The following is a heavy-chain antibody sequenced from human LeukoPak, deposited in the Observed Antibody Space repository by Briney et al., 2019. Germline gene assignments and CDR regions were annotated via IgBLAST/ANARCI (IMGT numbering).Heavy chain of an antibody. D-gene: IGHD4-11*01. J-gene: IGHJ6*02. CDR3: ARANYSNYSKGGVSNYYYYGMDV. Sequence: SVKVSCKASGSTFSSYAISWVRQAPGQGLEWMGRIIPILGIANYAQKFQGRVTITADKSTSTAYMELSSLRSEDTAVYYCARANYSNYSKGGVSNYYYYGMDVWGQGTTVTVSS. CDR1: GSTFSSYA. CDR2: IIPILGIA. V-gene: IGHV1-69*04.